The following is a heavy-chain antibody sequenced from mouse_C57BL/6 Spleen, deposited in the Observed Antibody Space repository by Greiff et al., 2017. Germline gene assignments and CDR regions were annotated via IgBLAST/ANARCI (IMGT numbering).Heavy chain of an antibody. Sequence: VQLQQSGAELVRPGTSVKMSCKASGYTFTNYWIGWAKQRPGHGLEWIGDIYPGGGYTNYNEKFKGKATLTADKSSSTAYMQFSSLTSEDSAIYYCARRITTVVAHVDYWGQGTTLTVSS. V-gene: IGHV1-63*01. CDR1: GYTFTNYW. CDR3: ARRITTVVAHVDY. CDR2: IYPGGGYT. J-gene: IGHJ2*01. D-gene: IGHD1-1*01.